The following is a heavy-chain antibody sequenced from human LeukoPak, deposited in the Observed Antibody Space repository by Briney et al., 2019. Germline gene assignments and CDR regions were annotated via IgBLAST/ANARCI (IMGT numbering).Heavy chain of an antibody. CDR1: GGSISSYY. D-gene: IGHD3-10*01. V-gene: IGHV4-59*01. Sequence: PSETLSLTCTVSGGSISSYYWSWIRQPPGKGLEWIGYIYYSGSTNYNPSLKSRVTISVDTSKNQFSLKPSSVTAADTAVYYCARAGKGSGSFYFDYWGQGTLVTVSS. J-gene: IGHJ4*02. CDR2: IYYSGST. CDR3: ARAGKGSGSFYFDY.